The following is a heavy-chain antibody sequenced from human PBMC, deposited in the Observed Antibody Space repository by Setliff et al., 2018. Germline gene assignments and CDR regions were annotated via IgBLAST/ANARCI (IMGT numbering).Heavy chain of an antibody. D-gene: IGHD6-19*01. CDR3: ARAPFSSGWYGGWEYYFDY. J-gene: IGHJ4*02. V-gene: IGHV3-74*01. CDR1: GFSFSSYW. CDR2: INSDESRT. Sequence: GGSLRLSCAASGFSFSSYWMHWVRQGPGRGLEWVARINSDESRTNYAGSMKGRFTISRDNARNSLYLQMNSLRAEDTAVYYCARAPFSSGWYGGWEYYFDYWGQGTQVTVSS.